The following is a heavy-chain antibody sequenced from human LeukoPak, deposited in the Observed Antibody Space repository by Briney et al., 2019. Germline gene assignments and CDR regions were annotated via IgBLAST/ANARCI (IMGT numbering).Heavy chain of an antibody. J-gene: IGHJ3*02. CDR2: IYPGDSDT. CDR1: GYIFTSYW. V-gene: IGHV5-51*01. Sequence: GESLKISCKGSGYIFTSYWIGWVRQMPGKVLEWMGIIYPGDSDTTYSPSFQGQVTFSADKSISTAYLQWSSLQASDTAMYYCARVGRYCSGGSCYDDDAFDIWGQGTMVTVSS. CDR3: ARVGRYCSGGSCYDDDAFDI. D-gene: IGHD2-15*01.